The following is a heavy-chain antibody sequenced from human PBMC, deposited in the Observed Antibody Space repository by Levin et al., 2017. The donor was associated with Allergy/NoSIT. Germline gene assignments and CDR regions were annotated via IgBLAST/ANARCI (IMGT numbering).Heavy chain of an antibody. J-gene: IGHJ6*03. CDR2: IWYDGSTK. CDR1: GFTFSSYG. CDR3: ARDRGVREWMDMDV. D-gene: IGHD3-3*01. V-gene: IGHV3-33*01. Sequence: GESLKISCAASGFTFSSYGMHWVRQAPGKGLEWVAVIWYDGSTKYYADSVKGRFTISRENSKNTLYVQMNSLRAEDTAVYYCARDRGVREWMDMDVWGKGTTVTVSS.